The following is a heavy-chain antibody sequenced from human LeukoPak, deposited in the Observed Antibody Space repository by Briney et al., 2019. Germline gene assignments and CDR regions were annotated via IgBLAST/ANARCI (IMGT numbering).Heavy chain of an antibody. CDR2: ISSSSSYI. CDR3: ARGQEWELRAFDI. V-gene: IGHV3-21*01. CDR1: GFTFSSHS. J-gene: IGHJ3*02. D-gene: IGHD1-26*01. Sequence: GGSLRLSCAASGFTFSSHSMHWVRQAPGKGLECGSSISSSSSYINYADSVKGRFTISRDNAKNSLYLQMNSLRAEDTAVYYCARGQEWELRAFDIWGQGTMVTVSS.